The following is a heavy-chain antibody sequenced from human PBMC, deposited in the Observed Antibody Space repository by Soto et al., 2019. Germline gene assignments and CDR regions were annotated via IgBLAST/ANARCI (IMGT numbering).Heavy chain of an antibody. V-gene: IGHV3-21*04. CDR2: ISSSSSYI. Sequence: NPGGSLRLSCAASGFTFSSYSMNWVRQAPGKGLEWVSSISSSSSYIYYADSVKGRFTISRDNSKNTLYLQMNSLRAEDTAVYYCAKVMGRYCSSTSCPFNFDYWGQGTLVTVSS. CDR1: GFTFSSYS. D-gene: IGHD2-2*01. J-gene: IGHJ4*02. CDR3: AKVMGRYCSSTSCPFNFDY.